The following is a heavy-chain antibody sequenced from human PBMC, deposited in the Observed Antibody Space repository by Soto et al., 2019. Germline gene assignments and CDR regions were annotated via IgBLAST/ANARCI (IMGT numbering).Heavy chain of an antibody. CDR1: GGSISSGGYY. CDR3: ATVGWVVPANWFDP. J-gene: IGHJ5*02. D-gene: IGHD2-2*01. V-gene: IGHV4-31*03. CDR2: IYYSGST. Sequence: QVQLQESGPGLVKPSQTLSLTCTVSGGSISSGGYYWSWIRQHPGKGLEWIGYIYYSGSTYYNPSLKTRVTXXVXTXXNQFSLKLSSVTAADTAVYYCATVGWVVPANWFDPWGQGTLVTVSS.